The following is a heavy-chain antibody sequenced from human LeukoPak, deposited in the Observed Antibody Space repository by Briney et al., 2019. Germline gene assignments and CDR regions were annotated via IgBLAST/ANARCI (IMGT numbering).Heavy chain of an antibody. CDR3: ARGGLSTSLD. CDR2: VSHSGST. V-gene: IGHV4-34*01. Sequence: SETLSLTCALFGGSFSNYYGSWIRQPPGKGLEWIGEVSHSGSTNYNGSLKSRVTISVDTSKNQFSLKLNSVTAADTAVYYCARGGLSTSLDWGQGTLVTVSS. CDR1: GGSFSNYY. D-gene: IGHD2-2*01. J-gene: IGHJ4*02.